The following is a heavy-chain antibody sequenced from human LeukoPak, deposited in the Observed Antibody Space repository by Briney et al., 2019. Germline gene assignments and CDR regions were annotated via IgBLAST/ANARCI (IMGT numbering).Heavy chain of an antibody. CDR2: IYHSGST. CDR3: ARDRSITMVRGVTPGVWWFDP. D-gene: IGHD3-10*01. CDR1: GGSISSGGYY. V-gene: IGHV4-30-2*01. J-gene: IGHJ5*02. Sequence: PSQTLSLTCTVSGGSISSGGYYWSWIRQPPGKGLEWIGYIYHSGSTYYNPSLKGRVTISVDRSKNQFSLKLSSVTAADTAVYYCARDRSITMVRGVTPGVWWFDPWGQGTLVTVSS.